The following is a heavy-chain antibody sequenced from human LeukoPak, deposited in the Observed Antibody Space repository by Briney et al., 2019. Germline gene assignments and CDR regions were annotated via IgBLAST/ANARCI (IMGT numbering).Heavy chain of an antibody. CDR2: MNPNSGNT. J-gene: IGHJ5*02. D-gene: IGHD4-23*01. Sequence: ASVTVSCKASGYTFTSYDINWVRQAPGQGLEWMGWMNPNSGNTGYAQKFQGRVTMTRNTFISTAYMELSSLRSEDTAVYYCARGRRWSNNWFDRWGQGTLVTVSS. CDR3: ARGRRWSNNWFDR. CDR1: GYTFTSYD. V-gene: IGHV1-8*01.